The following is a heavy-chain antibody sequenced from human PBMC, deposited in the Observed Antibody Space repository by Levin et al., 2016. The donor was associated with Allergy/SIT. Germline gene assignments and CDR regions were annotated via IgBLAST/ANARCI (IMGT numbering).Heavy chain of an antibody. Sequence: GGSLRLSCAASGFTFGGFSMHWIRQVPGKSPEWVAVVNREGDQTYYGDSVRGRFTISRDNAQNSLFLRMDSLRDEDTAVYYCARAPATYNRGWGNYYFDRWGQGTLVTVSS. CDR1: GFTFGGFS. CDR3: ARAPATYNRGWGNYYFDR. CDR2: VNREGDQT. D-gene: IGHD6-19*01. V-gene: IGHV3-7*01. J-gene: IGHJ4*02.